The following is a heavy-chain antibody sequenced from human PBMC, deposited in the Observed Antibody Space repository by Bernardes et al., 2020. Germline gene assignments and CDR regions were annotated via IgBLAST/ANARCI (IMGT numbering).Heavy chain of an antibody. J-gene: IGHJ5*01. CDR2: ISYSGTT. V-gene: IGHV4-39*07. D-gene: IGHD3-10*01. Sequence: SETLSLTCTASGGSISSSSYYWAWIRQPPGKGLECIGSISYSGTTYYNVSLKSRVTISVDTSKDQFSLNLTSVTAADTAVYYCARGGRAPAMVGGVINWLDPWGQGTLVTVSS. CDR3: ARGGRAPAMVGGVINWLDP. CDR1: GGSISSSSYY.